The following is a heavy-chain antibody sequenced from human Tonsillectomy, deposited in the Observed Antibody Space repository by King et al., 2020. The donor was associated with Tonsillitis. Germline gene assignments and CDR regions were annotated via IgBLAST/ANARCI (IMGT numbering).Heavy chain of an antibody. CDR2: IRSKAYGATT. D-gene: IGHD1-26*01. CDR3: TRGGGSSSRFDY. Sequence: VQLVESGGGLVQPGRSLRLSCTSSGFTYGDYAMSWVRQAPGKGLEWVGFIRSKAYGATTEYAASVKGRFTISRDDSKSIAYLKMNSLKTEDTALYYRTRGGGSSSRFDYWGQGTLGTVSS. J-gene: IGHJ4*02. CDR1: GFTYGDYA. V-gene: IGHV3-49*04.